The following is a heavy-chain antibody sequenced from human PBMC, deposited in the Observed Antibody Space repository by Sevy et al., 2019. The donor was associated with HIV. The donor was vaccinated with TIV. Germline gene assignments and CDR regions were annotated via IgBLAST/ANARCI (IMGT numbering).Heavy chain of an antibody. CDR3: ARGVGLDC. D-gene: IGHD1-26*01. CDR2: IRPDGSDK. J-gene: IGHJ4*02. CDR1: GFTFSPYW. V-gene: IGHV3-7*01. Sequence: GGSLRLSCAASGFTFSPYWMTWVRQAPGKGLEWVANIRPDGSDKYYVDSVKGRFTISRDNAKNSLYRQMNGLRADDTAMYYCARGVGLDCWGQGALVTVSS.